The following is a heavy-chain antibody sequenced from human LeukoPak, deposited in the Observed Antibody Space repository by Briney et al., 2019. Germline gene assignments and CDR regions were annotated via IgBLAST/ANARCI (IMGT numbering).Heavy chain of an antibody. V-gene: IGHV3-11*04. CDR2: IGSSGSTI. J-gene: IGHJ4*02. D-gene: IGHD2-2*01. CDR3: AREGLVVPAAIGFSDY. Sequence: GGSLRLSCAASGFTFSDYYMSWIRQAPGKGLEWVSYIGSSGSTIYYADSVKGRFTISRDNAKNSLYLQTNSLRAEDTAVYYCAREGLVVPAAIGFSDYWGQGTLVSVSS. CDR1: GFTFSDYY.